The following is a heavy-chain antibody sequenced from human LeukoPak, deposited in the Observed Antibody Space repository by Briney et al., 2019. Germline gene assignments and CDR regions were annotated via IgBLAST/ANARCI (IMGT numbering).Heavy chain of an antibody. V-gene: IGHV1-18*01. CDR1: GYTFTRDG. J-gene: IGHJ4*02. D-gene: IGHD2-15*01. Sequence: ATVKVSCTTSGYTFTRDGISWVRQAPGQGLAWMGWISAYNGNTNYAQKFQSRVTMTTDTSTSTAYMELTSLRSDDTAVYYCARDCSGGSCYNDYWGQGTLVTVSS. CDR3: ARDCSGGSCYNDY. CDR2: ISAYNGNT.